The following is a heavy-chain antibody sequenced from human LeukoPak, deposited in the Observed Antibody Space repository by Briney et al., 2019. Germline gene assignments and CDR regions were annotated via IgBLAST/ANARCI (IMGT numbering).Heavy chain of an antibody. V-gene: IGHV4-59*08. J-gene: IGHJ4*02. CDR2: IYYSGST. CDR1: GGSISSYY. CDR3: ARHTMVRGSYSDY. D-gene: IGHD3-10*01. Sequence: ETLSLTCTVSGGSISSYYWSWIRQPPGQGLEWIGYIYYSGSTNYNPSLKSRVTISVDTSKNQFSLKLSSVTAADTAVYYCARHTMVRGSYSDYWGQGTLVTVSS.